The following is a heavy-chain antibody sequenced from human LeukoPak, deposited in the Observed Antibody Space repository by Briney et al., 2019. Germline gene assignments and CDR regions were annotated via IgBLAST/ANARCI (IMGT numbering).Heavy chain of an antibody. J-gene: IGHJ6*03. CDR1: GGSISSSNW. CDR2: IIHSGST. Sequence: SETLSLTCAVSGGSISSSNWWGWVRKPPGKGRKWFGEIIHSGSTYYNPSLKSRVTISVDRSKNQFSLKLSSVTAADTAVYYCAREIHDYSNYAGYYYYMDVWGKGTTVTVSS. D-gene: IGHD4-11*01. V-gene: IGHV4-4*02. CDR3: AREIHDYSNYAGYYYYMDV.